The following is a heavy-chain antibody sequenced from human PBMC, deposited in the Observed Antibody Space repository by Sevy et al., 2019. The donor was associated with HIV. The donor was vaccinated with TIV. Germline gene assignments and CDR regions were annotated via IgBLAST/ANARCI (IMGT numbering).Heavy chain of an antibody. D-gene: IGHD3-22*01. Sequence: GGSLRLSCAASGFTFSSYSMNWVRQAPGKGLEWVSSISSSSSYIYYADSVKGRLTISRDNAKNSLYLQMNSLRAEDTAVYYCARDAALSNYYDSSGYPTAFDIWGQGTMVTVSS. V-gene: IGHV3-21*01. CDR2: ISSSSSYI. J-gene: IGHJ3*02. CDR1: GFTFSSYS. CDR3: ARDAALSNYYDSSGYPTAFDI.